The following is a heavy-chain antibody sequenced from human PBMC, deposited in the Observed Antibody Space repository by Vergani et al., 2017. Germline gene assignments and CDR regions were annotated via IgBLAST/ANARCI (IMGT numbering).Heavy chain of an antibody. J-gene: IGHJ4*02. CDR2: INPNSGGT. D-gene: IGHD5-18*01. CDR3: ARGLWAHFDY. V-gene: IGHV1-2*02. CDR1: GYTFTGYY. Sequence: QVQLVQSGAEVKKPGASVKVSCKASGYTFTGYYMHWVRQAPGQGLEWMGWINPNSGGTNYAQQFQGRVTMTRDTSISTAYMELSRLRSDDTAVYYCARGLWAHFDYWGQGTLVTVSS.